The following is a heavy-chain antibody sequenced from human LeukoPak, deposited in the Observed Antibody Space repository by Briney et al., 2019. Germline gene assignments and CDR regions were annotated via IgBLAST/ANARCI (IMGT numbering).Heavy chain of an antibody. D-gene: IGHD2-2*01. V-gene: IGHV4-59*01. CDR2: IYYSGST. CDR1: GGSISSYY. CDR3: ARDLSVPAATVGFDP. Sequence: SETLSLTCAVSGGSISSYYWSWIRQPPGKGLEWIGYIYYSGSTNYNPSLKSRVTISVDTPKNQFSLKLSSVTAADTAVYYCARDLSVPAATVGFDPWGQGTLVTVSS. J-gene: IGHJ5*02.